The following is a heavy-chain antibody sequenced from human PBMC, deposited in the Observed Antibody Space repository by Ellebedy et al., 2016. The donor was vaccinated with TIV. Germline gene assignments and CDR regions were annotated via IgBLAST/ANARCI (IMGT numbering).Heavy chain of an antibody. J-gene: IGHJ4*02. D-gene: IGHD5-18*01. CDR2: INHSGST. Sequence: SETLSLTXAVYGGSFSGYYWSWIRQPPGKGLEWIGEINHSGSTNYNPSLKSRVTISVDTSKNQFSLKLSSVTAADTAVYYCARGYSYGSVRYWGQGTLVTVSS. V-gene: IGHV4-34*01. CDR3: ARGYSYGSVRY. CDR1: GGSFSGYY.